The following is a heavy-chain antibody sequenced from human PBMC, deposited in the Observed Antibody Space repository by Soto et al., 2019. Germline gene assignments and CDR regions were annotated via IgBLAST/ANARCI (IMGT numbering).Heavy chain of an antibody. CDR3: ARGERNLYSSSPGGLDP. CDR2: IYYSGST. J-gene: IGHJ5*02. D-gene: IGHD6-13*01. Sequence: SETLSLTCTVSGGSISSYYWSWIRQPPGKGLEWIGYIYYSGSTNYNPSLKSRVTISVDTSKNQFSLKLSSVTAADTAVYYCARGERNLYSSSPGGLDPWGQGTILTVYS. V-gene: IGHV4-59*01. CDR1: GGSISSYY.